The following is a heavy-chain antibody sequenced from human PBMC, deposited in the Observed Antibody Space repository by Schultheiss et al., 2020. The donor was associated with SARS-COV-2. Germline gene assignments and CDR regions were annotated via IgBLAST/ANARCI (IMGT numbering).Heavy chain of an antibody. D-gene: IGHD3-16*01. V-gene: IGHV3-23*01. CDR3: ARGRTNWAFDY. CDR2: ITSHSEST. Sequence: GESLKISCAASGFTFNKYDMGWVRQAPEKGLEWLSAITSHSESTETADAVKGRFTISRDNSKDTVYLQMNSLRAEDTAIYYCARGRTNWAFDYWGQGTLVTVSS. CDR1: GFTFNKYD. J-gene: IGHJ4*02.